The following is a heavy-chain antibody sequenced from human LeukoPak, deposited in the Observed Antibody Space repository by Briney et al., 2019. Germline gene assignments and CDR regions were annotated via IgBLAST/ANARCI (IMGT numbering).Heavy chain of an antibody. D-gene: IGHD5-24*01. CDR2: INHSGST. V-gene: IGHV4-34*01. Sequence: SETLSLTCAVYGGSFSGYYWSWIRQPPGKGLEWIGEINHSGSTNYNPSLKSRVTISVDTSKNQYSLKLSSVTAADTAVYYCARGKAGTVDMATTTIEYFDYWGQGTLVTVSS. J-gene: IGHJ4*02. CDR3: ARGKAGTVDMATTTIEYFDY. CDR1: GGSFSGYY.